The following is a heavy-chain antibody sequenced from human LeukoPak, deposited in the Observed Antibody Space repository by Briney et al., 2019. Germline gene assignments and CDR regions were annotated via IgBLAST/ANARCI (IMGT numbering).Heavy chain of an antibody. Sequence: SETLSLTCTVSGYSISSAYYWGWIRQPPGKGLGWIGSIYHSGSTYYNPSLKSRVTISVDTSNRQFSLKLTSVTAADTAVYYCARAGLMYYYYMDVWGKGTTVTVSS. V-gene: IGHV4-38-2*02. CDR3: ARAGLMYYYYMDV. D-gene: IGHD2-8*01. J-gene: IGHJ6*03. CDR1: GYSISSAYY. CDR2: IYHSGST.